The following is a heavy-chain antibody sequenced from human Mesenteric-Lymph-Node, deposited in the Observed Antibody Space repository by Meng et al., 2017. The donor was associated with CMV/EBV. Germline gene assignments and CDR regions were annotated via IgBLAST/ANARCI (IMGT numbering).Heavy chain of an antibody. CDR1: GGSISSSNW. J-gene: IGHJ3*02. CDR3: ARGVVAVAGLDTYHI. V-gene: IGHV4-4*02. D-gene: IGHD6-19*01. CDR2: IYHSGST. Sequence: SETLSLTCAVSGGSISSSNWWSWVRQPPGKGLEWIGEIYHSGSTNYNPSLKSRVTISVDKSKNQFSLKLSSVTPEDTAVYYCARGVVAVAGLDTYHIWGQGTRVTVSS.